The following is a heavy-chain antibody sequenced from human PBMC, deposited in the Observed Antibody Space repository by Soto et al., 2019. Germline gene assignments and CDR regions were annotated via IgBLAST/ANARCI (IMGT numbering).Heavy chain of an antibody. CDR2: MNHNSGNT. CDR3: ARVRGSSWYVELWFDL. D-gene: IGHD6-13*01. CDR1: GYTFTSYD. V-gene: IGHV1-8*01. Sequence: ASVKVSCKASGYTFTSYDINWVRQATGQGLEWMGWMNHNSGNTGYAQKFQGRVTMTRNTSISTAYMELSSVTAADTPVYYCARVRGSSWYVELWFDLWGQGTLVTVSS. J-gene: IGHJ5*02.